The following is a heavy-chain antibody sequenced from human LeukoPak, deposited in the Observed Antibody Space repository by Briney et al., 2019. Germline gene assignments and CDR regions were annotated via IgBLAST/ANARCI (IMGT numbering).Heavy chain of an antibody. CDR3: AKDRSIGTYYTFDH. CDR2: ISASGVMT. J-gene: IGHJ4*02. D-gene: IGHD1-26*01. CDR1: GFTFGDYA. V-gene: IGHV3-23*01. Sequence: PGGSLRLSCTASGFTFGDYAMSWFRQAPGKGLEWVSSISASGVMTYYADSVKGRFTVSRDNSKNSLYLQMKSLTAADTAVYYCAKDRSIGTYYTFDHWGQGTLVSVSS.